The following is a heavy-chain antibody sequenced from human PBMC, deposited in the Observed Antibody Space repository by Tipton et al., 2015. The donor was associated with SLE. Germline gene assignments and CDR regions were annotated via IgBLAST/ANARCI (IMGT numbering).Heavy chain of an antibody. CDR2: ISHTGST. CDR3: ARSRESVNSAAFEI. J-gene: IGHJ3*02. V-gene: IGHV4-38-2*01. CDR1: GFSTSSGYY. Sequence: TLSLTCVVSGFSTSSGYYWGWIRQPPGKGLEWIGSISHTGSTYYNPSLKSRVTISLDTSKNHFSLRLTSVTAADAAVYSCARSRESVNSAAFEIWGQGTMATVSS. D-gene: IGHD4-23*01.